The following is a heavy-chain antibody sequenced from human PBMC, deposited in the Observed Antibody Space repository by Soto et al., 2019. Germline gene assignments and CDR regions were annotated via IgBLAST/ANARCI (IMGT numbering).Heavy chain of an antibody. Sequence: QVQLVQSGGEVKKPGASVKVSCKASGYTFTSYGISWVRQAPGQGLEWMGWISAYNGDTNYPQKLQGRVTMTIDTSTNTADMDLRSLRSDDTAVYYCARAATNLAPDHLQRVGGDYYYYMDVWGKGTTVTVSS. J-gene: IGHJ6*03. CDR3: ARAATNLAPDHLQRVGGDYYYYMDV. V-gene: IGHV1-18*01. CDR1: GYTFTSYG. CDR2: ISAYNGDT. D-gene: IGHD1-1*01.